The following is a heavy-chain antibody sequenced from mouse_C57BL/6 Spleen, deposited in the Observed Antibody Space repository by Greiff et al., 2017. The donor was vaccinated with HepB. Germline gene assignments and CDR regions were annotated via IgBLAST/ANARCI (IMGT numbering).Heavy chain of an antibody. V-gene: IGHV5-9*01. CDR3: ARQGWLLRPSYWYFDV. CDR2: ISGGGGNN. CDR1: GFTFSSYT. D-gene: IGHD2-3*01. Sequence: EVKLVESGGGLVKPGGSLKLSCAASGFTFSSYTMSWVRQTPEKRLEWVATISGGGGNNYYPDSVKGRFTISRDNAKNTLYLQMSSLRSEDTALYYCARQGWLLRPSYWYFDVWGTGTTVTVSS. J-gene: IGHJ1*03.